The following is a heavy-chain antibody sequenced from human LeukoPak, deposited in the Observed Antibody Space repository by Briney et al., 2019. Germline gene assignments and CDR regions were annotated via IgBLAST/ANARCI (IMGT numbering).Heavy chain of an antibody. CDR3: AKVRLGSGSFDY. CDR1: GFTFDDYA. J-gene: IGHJ4*02. V-gene: IGHV3-9*01. CDR2: ISWNSGSI. D-gene: IGHD3-10*01. Sequence: GGSLRLSCAASGFTFDDYAMQWVRQAPGKGLEWVSGISWNSGSIGYADSVKGRFTISRDNAKNSLYLQMNSLRAEDTALYYCAKVRLGSGSFDYWGRGTLVTVSS.